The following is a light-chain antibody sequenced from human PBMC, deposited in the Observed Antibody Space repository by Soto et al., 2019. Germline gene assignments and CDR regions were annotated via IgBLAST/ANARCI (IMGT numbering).Light chain of an antibody. V-gene: IGKV3-11*01. CDR1: QSVSFY. CDR2: DSS. Sequence: EVVLTQSPATLSLSPGERATLSCRASQSVSFYLACYQQKPGQAPRLLIYDSSNRAAGIPARFSARGSGTDFTLFISNLEPEDSAVYYCQHRSNWPPITFGQGTRLEIK. J-gene: IGKJ5*01. CDR3: QHRSNWPPIT.